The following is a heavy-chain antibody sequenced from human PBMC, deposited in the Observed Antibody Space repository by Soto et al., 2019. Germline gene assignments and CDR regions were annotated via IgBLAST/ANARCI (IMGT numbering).Heavy chain of an antibody. J-gene: IGHJ4*02. CDR2: IYYSGST. V-gene: IGHV4-59*01. CDR3: ASSGIAARRWGFDY. D-gene: IGHD6-6*01. CDR1: GGSISSYY. Sequence: SETLSLTCTVSGGSISSYYWSWIRQPPGKGLEWIGYIYYSGSTNYNPSLKSRVTISVDTSKNQFSLKLSSVTAADTAVYYCASSGIAARRWGFDYWGQGTLVTVSS.